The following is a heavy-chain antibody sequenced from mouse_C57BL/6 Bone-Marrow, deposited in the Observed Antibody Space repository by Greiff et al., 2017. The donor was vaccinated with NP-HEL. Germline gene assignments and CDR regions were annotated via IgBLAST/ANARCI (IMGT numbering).Heavy chain of an antibody. CDR2: ISDGGSYT. V-gene: IGHV5-4*01. CDR1: GFTFSSYA. CDR3: ASYGNYVGAY. D-gene: IGHD2-1*01. Sequence: EVQRAESGGGLVKPGGSLKLSCAASGFTFSSYAMSWVRQTPEKRLEWVATISDGGSYTYYPDNVKGRFTISRDNAKNNLYLQMSHLKSEDTAMYYCASYGNYVGAYWGQGTLVTVSA. J-gene: IGHJ3*01.